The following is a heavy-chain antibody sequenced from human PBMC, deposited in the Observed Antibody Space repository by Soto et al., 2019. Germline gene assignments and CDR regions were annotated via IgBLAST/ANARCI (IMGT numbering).Heavy chain of an antibody. V-gene: IGHV1-58*01. D-gene: IGHD1-20*01. CDR2: IVVGSGNT. CDR1: GFTFTSSA. J-gene: IGHJ6*02. Sequence: ASVKVSCKASGFTFTSSAVQWVRQARGQRLEWIGWIVVGSGNTNYAQKFQERVTITRDMSTSTAYMELSSLRSEDTAVYYCAAEYNYYYDMDVWGQGTTVTVSS. CDR3: AAEYNYYYDMDV.